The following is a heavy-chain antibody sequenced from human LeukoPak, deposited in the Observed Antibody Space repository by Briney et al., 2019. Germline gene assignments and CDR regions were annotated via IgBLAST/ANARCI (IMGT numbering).Heavy chain of an antibody. CDR1: GYSFTSYW. V-gene: IGHV5-51*01. J-gene: IGHJ4*02. Sequence: PGESLKISCKGSGYSFTSYWIGWVRQMPGKGLEWMGIIYPGDSDTRYSPSFQGQVTISADKSISTAYLQWSSLKASDTAMYYRASAKRLSLAYFDYWGQGTLVTVSS. CDR3: ASAKRLSLAYFDY. CDR2: IYPGDSDT.